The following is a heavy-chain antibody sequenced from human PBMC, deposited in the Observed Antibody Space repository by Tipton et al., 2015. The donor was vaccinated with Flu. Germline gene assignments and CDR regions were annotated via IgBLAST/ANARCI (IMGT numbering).Heavy chain of an antibody. V-gene: IGHV3-48*01. CDR2: ISSSSSTI. Sequence: SLRLSCAASGFTFSSYSMNWVRQAPGKGLEWVSYISSSSSTIYYADSVKGRFTISRDNAKNSLYLQMNSLRAEDTAVYYCARDDGYQPLLHDYWGQGTLVTVSS. J-gene: IGHJ4*02. D-gene: IGHD2-2*01. CDR3: ARDDGYQPLLHDY. CDR1: GFTFSSYS.